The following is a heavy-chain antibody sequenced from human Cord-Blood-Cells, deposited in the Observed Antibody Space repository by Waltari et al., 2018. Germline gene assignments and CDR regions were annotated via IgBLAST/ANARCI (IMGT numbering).Heavy chain of an antibody. CDR3: ATGTVTDAFDI. CDR2: INHSGST. D-gene: IGHD4-4*01. CDR1: GGSFSCYY. V-gene: IGHV4-34*01. J-gene: IGHJ3*02. Sequence: QVQLQQWGAGLLKPSETLSLTCAVYGGSFSCYYWSWIRQPPGKGLEWLGEINHSGSTNYNPSLKSRVTISVDTSKNQFSLKLSSVTAADTAVYYCATGTVTDAFDIWGQGTMVTVSS.